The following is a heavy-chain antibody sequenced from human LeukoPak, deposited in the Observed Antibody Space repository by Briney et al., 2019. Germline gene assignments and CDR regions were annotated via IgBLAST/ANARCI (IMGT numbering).Heavy chain of an antibody. CDR3: ARDAVVHYYDSRGYYPTPGSIDY. CDR2: ISSSSSTI. Sequence: GGSLRLPCAASGFTFSSYSMNWVRQAPGKGLEWVSYISSSSSTIYYADSVKGRFTISRDNAKNSLYLQMNSLRDEDTAVYYCARDAVVHYYDSRGYYPTPGSIDYGCQGTLVTVSS. CDR1: GFTFSSYS. V-gene: IGHV3-48*02. J-gene: IGHJ4*02. D-gene: IGHD3-22*01.